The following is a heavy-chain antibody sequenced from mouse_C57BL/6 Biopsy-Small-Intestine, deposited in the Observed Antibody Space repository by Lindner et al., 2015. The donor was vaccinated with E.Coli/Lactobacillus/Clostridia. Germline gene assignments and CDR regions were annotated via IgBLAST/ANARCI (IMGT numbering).Heavy chain of an antibody. CDR1: GDTFTSTF. J-gene: IGHJ4*01. D-gene: IGHD3-3*01. CDR2: INPSGHTT. Sequence: SVKVSCKSSGDTFTSTFLHWVRQAPGRGLEWMGIINPSGHTTTYTQKFQGRLTMTRDSSTRMVYMELSSLRSEDTAVYYCASVLSGGDIYGIPLWGQGTLVTVSS. CDR3: ASVLSGGDIYGIPL. V-gene: IGHV1-53*01.